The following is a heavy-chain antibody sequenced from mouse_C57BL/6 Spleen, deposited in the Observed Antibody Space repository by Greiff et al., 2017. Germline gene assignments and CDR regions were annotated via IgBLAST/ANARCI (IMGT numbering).Heavy chain of an antibody. CDR1: GYSITSGYY. D-gene: IGHD1-1*01. J-gene: IGHJ2*01. V-gene: IGHV3-6*01. CDR3: ARNYGSSFYYFDY. Sequence: DVHLVESGPGLVKPSQSLSLTCSVTGYSITSGYYWNWIRQFPGNKLEWMGYISYDGSNNYNPSLKNRISIPRDTSKNQFFLKLNSVTTEDTATYYCARNYGSSFYYFDYWCQGTTLTVSS. CDR2: ISYDGSN.